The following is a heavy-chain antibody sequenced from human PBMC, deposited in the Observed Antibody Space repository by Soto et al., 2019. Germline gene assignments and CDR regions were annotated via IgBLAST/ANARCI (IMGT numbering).Heavy chain of an antibody. CDR2: IYYSGNT. Sequence: LSLTCTVSGGSISTSYWSWLRQPPEKGLEWIGYIYYSGNTNYNPSLKSRVSISVDTSKSQFSLKLSSVTAADTAVYYCARDDDYAALGYWGPGXLVTVSS. J-gene: IGHJ4*02. CDR1: GGSISTSY. V-gene: IGHV4-59*01. D-gene: IGHD4-17*01. CDR3: ARDDDYAALGY.